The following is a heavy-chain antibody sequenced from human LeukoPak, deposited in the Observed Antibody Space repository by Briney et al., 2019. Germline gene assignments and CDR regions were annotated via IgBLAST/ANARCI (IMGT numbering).Heavy chain of an antibody. CDR1: GFTFSTYT. CDR2: IGNNGGGI. J-gene: IGHJ4*02. CDR3: VKTLGPSATAAGDY. Sequence: GGSLRLSCAASGFTFSTYTMYWVRHPPGKRLEWVSIIGNNGGGIHYADSVRGRFTISRDNSKNTVYLQMNSLRVDDTAVFYCVKTLGPSATAAGDYWGQGILVTVSS. V-gene: IGHV3-23*01. D-gene: IGHD1-26*01.